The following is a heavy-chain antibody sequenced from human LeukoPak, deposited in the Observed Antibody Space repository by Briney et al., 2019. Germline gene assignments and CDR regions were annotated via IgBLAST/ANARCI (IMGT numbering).Heavy chain of an antibody. CDR2: IIPIFGIA. V-gene: IGHV1-69*04. D-gene: IGHD6-13*01. CDR3: ARSGAAAGTGYYYYGMDV. J-gene: IGHJ6*02. CDR1: GYTFTSYA. Sequence: SVKVSCKASGYTFTSYAMNWVRQAPGQGLEWMGRIIPIFGIANYAQKFQGRVTITADKSTSTAYMELSSLRSEDTAVYYCARSGAAAGTGYYYYGMDVWGQGTTVTVSS.